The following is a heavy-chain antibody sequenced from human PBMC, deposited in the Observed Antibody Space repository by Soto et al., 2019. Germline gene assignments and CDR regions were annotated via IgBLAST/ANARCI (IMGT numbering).Heavy chain of an antibody. V-gene: IGHV4-31*03. D-gene: IGHD5-18*01. J-gene: IGHJ4*02. CDR2: ISHSGST. Sequence: SETLSLTCTVSRCSISSAAYYWSWIRQHPGKGLEWIGYISHSGSTYYNPSLKSRVIISVDTSKNQFSLSLTSVTAADTAVYYCAREYTYGSNFFDCWGQGALVTVSS. CDR1: RCSISSAAYY. CDR3: AREYTYGSNFFDC.